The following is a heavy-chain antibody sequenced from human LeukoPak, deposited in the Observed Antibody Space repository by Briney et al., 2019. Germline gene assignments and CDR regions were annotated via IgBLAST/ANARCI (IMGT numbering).Heavy chain of an antibody. Sequence: GESLKISCKGSGYSFTSYWIGWVGQMPGKGLEWMGIIYPGDSDTRYSPSFQGQVTISADKSISTAYLQWSSLKASDTAMYYCARHGYSGSYMTMGIDYWGQGTLVTVSS. CDR2: IYPGDSDT. CDR1: GYSFTSYW. J-gene: IGHJ4*02. CDR3: ARHGYSGSYMTMGIDY. V-gene: IGHV5-51*01. D-gene: IGHD1-26*01.